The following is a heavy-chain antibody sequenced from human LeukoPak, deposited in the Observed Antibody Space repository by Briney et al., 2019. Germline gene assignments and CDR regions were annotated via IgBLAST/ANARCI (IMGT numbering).Heavy chain of an antibody. D-gene: IGHD3-3*01. V-gene: IGHV3-21*01. CDR3: ARIYMEDYYYYMDV. J-gene: IGHJ6*03. Sequence: PGGSLRLSCAASGFTFSSYEMNWVRQAPGKGLEWVSSINSRSSYIYYADSVKGRFTISRDNAKSSLYLHMNSLRAEDTAVYYCARIYMEDYYYYMDVWGKGTTVTVSS. CDR1: GFTFSSYE. CDR2: INSRSSYI.